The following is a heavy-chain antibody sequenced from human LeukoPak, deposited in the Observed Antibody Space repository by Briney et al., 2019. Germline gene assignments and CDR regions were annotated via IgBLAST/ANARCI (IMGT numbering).Heavy chain of an antibody. CDR2: ISPSRGNT. D-gene: IGHD6-19*01. CDR3: ARDIEAGIGYGDY. CDR1: GYTFTKYG. V-gene: IGHV1-18*01. J-gene: IGHJ4*02. Sequence: ASVKVSCKASGYTFTKYGISWVRQAPGQGLEWMGWISPSRGNTDYAQKLQGRVTMTTDTSTSTAYMELRGLRSDDTAVYYCARDIEAGIGYGDYWGQGTLVTVSS.